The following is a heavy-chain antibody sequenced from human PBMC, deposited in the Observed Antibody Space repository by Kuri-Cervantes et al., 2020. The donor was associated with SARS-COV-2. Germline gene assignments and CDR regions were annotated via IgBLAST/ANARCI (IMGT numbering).Heavy chain of an antibody. CDR3: ASQGVGAHRGQDY. V-gene: IGHV4-61*08. CDR2: IYYSGST. Sequence: SETLSLTCTVSGGSISSGDYYWSWIRQPPGKGLEWIGYIYYSGSTNYNPPLKSRVTISVDTSKNQFSLKLSSVTAADTAVYYCASQGVGAHRGQDYWGQGTLVTVSS. D-gene: IGHD1-26*01. J-gene: IGHJ4*02. CDR1: GGSISSGDYY.